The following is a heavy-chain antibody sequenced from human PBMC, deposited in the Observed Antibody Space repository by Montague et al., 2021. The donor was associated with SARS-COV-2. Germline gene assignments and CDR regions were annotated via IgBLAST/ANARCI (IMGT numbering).Heavy chain of an antibody. CDR2: INHGGST. V-gene: IGHV4-34*01. D-gene: IGHD3-10*01. Sequence: SETLSLTCAVHGTSFSGYYWNWIRQPPGKGLEWIREINHGGSTKYSPSLKSRLTISADTSKNQFSLKLTSVAAADTAVYYCARLRDGVVPSPILGVGPYYSYYYMDVWGRGTTVTVPS. CDR1: GTSFSGYY. J-gene: IGHJ6*03. CDR3: ARLRDGVVPSPILGVGPYYSYYYMDV.